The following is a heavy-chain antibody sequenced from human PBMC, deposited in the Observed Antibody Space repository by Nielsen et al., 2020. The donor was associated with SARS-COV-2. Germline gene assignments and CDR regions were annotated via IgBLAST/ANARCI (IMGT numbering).Heavy chain of an antibody. CDR1: GYTFTGYY. CDR3: ARDLYSSSSGY. J-gene: IGHJ4*02. V-gene: IGHV1-2*04. CDR2: INPNSGGT. D-gene: IGHD6-13*01. Sequence: ALVKVSCKASGYTFTGYYMHWVRQAPGQGLEWMGWINPNSGGTNYAQKFQGWVTMTRDTSISTAYMELSRLRSDDTAVYYCARDLYSSSSGYWGQGTLVTVSS.